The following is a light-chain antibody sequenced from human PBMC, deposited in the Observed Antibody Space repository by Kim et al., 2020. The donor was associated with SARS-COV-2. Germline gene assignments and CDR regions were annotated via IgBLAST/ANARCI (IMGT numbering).Light chain of an antibody. J-gene: IGLJ3*02. Sequence: SYELTQPPSVSVAPGKTTRITCGGNNIGSKSVHWYQRKPGQAPVLVISDDTDRPSGIPERFSGSNSWNTATLTISRVEAGDEADYYCQLWDSSSDHPVFGGGTQLTVL. V-gene: IGLV3-21*04. CDR1: NIGSKS. CDR3: QLWDSSSDHPV. CDR2: DDT.